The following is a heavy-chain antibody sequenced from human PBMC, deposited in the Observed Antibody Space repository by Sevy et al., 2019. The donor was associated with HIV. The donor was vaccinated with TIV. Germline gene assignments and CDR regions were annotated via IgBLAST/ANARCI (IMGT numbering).Heavy chain of an antibody. D-gene: IGHD3-3*01. Sequence: GGSLRLSCAASGFTFSDYYMSWIRQAPGKGLEWVSYISSSGSTISYADSVKGRFPISRDNAKNSLHLQMNSLRAEDTAVYYCARDHRVGSGYHYYYYGMDVWGQGTTVTVSS. CDR3: ARDHRVGSGYHYYYYGMDV. CDR1: GFTFSDYY. CDR2: ISSSGSTI. J-gene: IGHJ6*02. V-gene: IGHV3-11*01.